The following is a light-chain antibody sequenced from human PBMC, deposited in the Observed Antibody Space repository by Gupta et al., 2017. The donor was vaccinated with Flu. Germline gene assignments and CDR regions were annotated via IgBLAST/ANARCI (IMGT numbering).Light chain of an antibody. J-gene: IGKJ4*01. CDR1: QSVLYSSNNKNY. V-gene: IGKV4-1*01. CDR3: QQYYSTPLT. CDR2: WAS. Sequence: DIVIIQSPHSLAVSLGERATINCKSSQSVLYSSNNKNYLAWYQQKQGQPPKLLIYWASTRESGVPDRFSGSGSGTDFTLTISSLQAEDVAVYYCQQYYSTPLTFGGGTKVEIK.